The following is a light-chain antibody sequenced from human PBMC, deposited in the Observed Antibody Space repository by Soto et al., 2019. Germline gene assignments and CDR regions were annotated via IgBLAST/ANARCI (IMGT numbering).Light chain of an antibody. CDR2: GAS. CDR3: QQYNNWPIT. J-gene: IGKJ5*01. V-gene: IGKV3-20*01. Sequence: EIVLTQSPGTVSLSPGERATLSCRASQSVSSSYLAWYQQKPGQAPRLLIYGASSRATGIPDRFSGSGSGTDFTLTISRLEPEDFAVYYCQQYNNWPITFGQGTRLEIK. CDR1: QSVSSSY.